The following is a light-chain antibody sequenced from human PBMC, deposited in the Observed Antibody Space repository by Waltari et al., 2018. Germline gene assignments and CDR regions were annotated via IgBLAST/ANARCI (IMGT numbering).Light chain of an antibody. CDR3: QQYDNLPRCA. J-gene: IGKJ3*01. Sequence: DIQMTQSPSSLSASVGDRVTITCQASQDISNYLNWYQQKPGKAPKLLIYDASNLETGVPSRSSGSGSGTDFPFTISSLQPEDIATYYCQQYDNLPRCAFGHGTKVDIK. CDR2: DAS. V-gene: IGKV1-33*01. CDR1: QDISNY.